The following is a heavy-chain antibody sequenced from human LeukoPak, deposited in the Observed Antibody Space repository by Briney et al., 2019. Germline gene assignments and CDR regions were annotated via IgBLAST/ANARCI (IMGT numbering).Heavy chain of an antibody. CDR3: TTIAAAGQADY. CDR1: GFTFSNAW. J-gene: IGHJ4*02. CDR2: IRSNADGGTR. V-gene: IGHV3-15*01. D-gene: IGHD6-13*01. Sequence: PGGSLRLSCAASGFTFSNAWMSWVRQAPGKGLEWVGRIRSNADGGTRDYAAPVKDRFAMSRDDSKNTLYLQMNSLKTEDTAVYYCTTIAAAGQADYWGQGTLVTVSS.